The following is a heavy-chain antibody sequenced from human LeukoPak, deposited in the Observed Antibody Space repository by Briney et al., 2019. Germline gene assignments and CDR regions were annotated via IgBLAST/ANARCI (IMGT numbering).Heavy chain of an antibody. Sequence: PGGSLRLSCAASGFTFSSYAMSWVRQAPGKGLEWGSAISGSGGSTYYADSVKGRFTISRDNSKNTLYLQMNSLRAEDTAVYYCAKDSYPGIAVAGVMYYFDYWGQGTLVTVSS. D-gene: IGHD6-19*01. CDR3: AKDSYPGIAVAGVMYYFDY. V-gene: IGHV3-23*01. CDR1: GFTFSSYA. CDR2: ISGSGGST. J-gene: IGHJ4*02.